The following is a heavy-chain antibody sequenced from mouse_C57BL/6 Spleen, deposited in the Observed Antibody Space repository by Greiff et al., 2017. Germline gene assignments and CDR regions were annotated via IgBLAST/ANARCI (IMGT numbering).Heavy chain of an antibody. CDR3: ARSNYGSSSFAY. V-gene: IGHV1-82*01. CDR1: GYAFSRSW. CDR2: IYPGDGDT. D-gene: IGHD1-1*01. Sequence: VQLQQSGPELVKPGASVKISCKASGYAFSRSWMNWVKQRPGQGLEWIGRIYPGDGDTNYNGKFKGKATLTADKSSSTAYMQLSSLTSEDSAVYFCARSNYGSSSFAYWGQGTLVTVSA. J-gene: IGHJ3*01.